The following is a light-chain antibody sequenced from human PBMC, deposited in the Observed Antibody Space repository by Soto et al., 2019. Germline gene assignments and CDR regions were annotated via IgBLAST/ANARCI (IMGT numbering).Light chain of an antibody. CDR3: QQYNDWPIT. CDR1: QSISNN. V-gene: IGKV3D-15*01. J-gene: IGKJ5*01. Sequence: EIVMTQSPATLSVSPGERATLSCRASQSISNNLAWYQHKPGQAPRLLMYGASTRATGFPARFSGSGSGTEFTLTISSLQSEDFAVYSCQQYNDWPITFGQGTRLEI. CDR2: GAS.